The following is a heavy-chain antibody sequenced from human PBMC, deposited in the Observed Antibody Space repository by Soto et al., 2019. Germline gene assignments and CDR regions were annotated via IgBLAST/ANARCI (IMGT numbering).Heavy chain of an antibody. CDR3: ARGPYAGDFWSGYFNKNWFDP. CDR2: IIPIFGTA. D-gene: IGHD3-3*01. CDR1: GGTFSSYA. Sequence: SVKVSCKASGGTFSSYAISWVRQAPGQGLEWMGGIIPIFGTANYAQKFQGRVTMTRNNSISTAYMELSSLRSEDTAVCYCARGPYAGDFWSGYFNKNWFDPWGQGTLVTVSS. J-gene: IGHJ5*02. V-gene: IGHV1-69*05.